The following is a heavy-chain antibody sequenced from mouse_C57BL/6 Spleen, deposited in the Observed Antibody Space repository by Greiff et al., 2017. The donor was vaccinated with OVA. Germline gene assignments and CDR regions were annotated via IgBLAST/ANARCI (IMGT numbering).Heavy chain of an antibody. CDR1: GFTFSDYG. Sequence: DVKLVESGGGLVKPGGSLKLSCAASGFTFSDYGMHWVRQAPEKGLEWVAYISSGSSTIYYADTVKGRFTISRDNAKNTLFLQMTSLRSEDTAMYYCARTTVVHFDYWGQGTTLTVSS. D-gene: IGHD1-1*01. CDR3: ARTTVVHFDY. J-gene: IGHJ2*01. V-gene: IGHV5-17*01. CDR2: ISSGSSTI.